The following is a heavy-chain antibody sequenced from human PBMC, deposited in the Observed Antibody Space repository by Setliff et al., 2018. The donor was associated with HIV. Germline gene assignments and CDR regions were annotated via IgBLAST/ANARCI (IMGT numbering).Heavy chain of an antibody. CDR3: ARDWEYGYFDSSGYYPGDY. Sequence: GASVKVSCKASGYSFTSYYLHWVRQAPGQGLEWMGRTNPSGGSTNYAQRFQGRVTMTRDTATSTVYMELSSLRSEDTAVYYCARDWEYGYFDSSGYYPGDYWGQGTLVTVSS. D-gene: IGHD3-22*01. J-gene: IGHJ4*02. CDR1: GYSFTSYY. CDR2: TNPSGGST. V-gene: IGHV1-46*01.